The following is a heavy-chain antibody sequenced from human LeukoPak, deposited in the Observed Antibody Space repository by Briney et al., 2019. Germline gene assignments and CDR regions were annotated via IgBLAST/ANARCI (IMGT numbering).Heavy chain of an antibody. CDR2: IYTSGST. J-gene: IGHJ4*02. D-gene: IGHD5-12*01. V-gene: IGHV4-61*02. Sequence: SETLSLTCTVSGGSIGSGSYYWSWIRQPAGKGLEWIGRIYTSGSTNYNPSLKSRVTISVDTSKNQFSLKLSSVTAADTAVYYCARDTPHSGHDYWGQGTLVTVSS. CDR3: ARDTPHSGHDY. CDR1: GGSIGSGSYY.